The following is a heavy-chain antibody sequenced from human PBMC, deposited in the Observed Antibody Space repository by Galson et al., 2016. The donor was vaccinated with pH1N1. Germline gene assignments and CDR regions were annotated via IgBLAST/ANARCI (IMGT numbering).Heavy chain of an antibody. CDR1: GYTFTTYS. V-gene: IGHV1-3*01. D-gene: IGHD1-26*01. CDR3: ARDLMGGTYAADY. Sequence: SVKVSCKASGYTFTTYSMHWVRQAPGQRLEWLGWINPGNGDTKYSQKFQGRVTVTRDSSATTAYMELSSLTFEDTAVYYCARDLMGGTYAADYWDQGTQVTVS. J-gene: IGHJ4*02. CDR2: INPGNGDT.